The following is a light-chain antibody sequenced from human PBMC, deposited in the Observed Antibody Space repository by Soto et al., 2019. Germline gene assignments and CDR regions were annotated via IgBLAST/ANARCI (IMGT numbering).Light chain of an antibody. CDR2: DAS. CDR1: QSVSSY. Sequence: EIVLTQSPATLSFSPGERATLSCRASQSVSSYLAWYQQKPGQAPRLLIHDASNRATGIPARFSGSGSGTDFTLTISSLEPEDFAVYYCQQRSNWPLTFGGGTKVEIK. CDR3: QQRSNWPLT. J-gene: IGKJ4*01. V-gene: IGKV3-11*01.